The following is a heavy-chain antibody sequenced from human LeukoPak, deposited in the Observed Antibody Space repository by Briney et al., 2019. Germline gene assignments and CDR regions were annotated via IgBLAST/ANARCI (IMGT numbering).Heavy chain of an antibody. D-gene: IGHD5-12*01. CDR2: IYYSGST. V-gene: IGHV4-39*01. J-gene: IGHJ4*02. Sequence: PSETLSLTCTVSGGSISSSSYYWGWIRQPPGKGLEWIGSIYYSGSTCYNPSLKSRVTISVDTSKNQFSLKLSSVTAADTAVYYCARGYSGYDYGAGFGYWGQGTLVTVSS. CDR1: GGSISSSSYY. CDR3: ARGYSGYDYGAGFGY.